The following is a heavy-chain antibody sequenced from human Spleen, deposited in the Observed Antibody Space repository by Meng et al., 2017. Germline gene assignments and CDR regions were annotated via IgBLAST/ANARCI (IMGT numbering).Heavy chain of an antibody. Sequence: GESLKISCAASGFTFSSYAMHWVRQAPGKGLEWVAVISYDGSNKYYADSVKGRFTISRDNSKNTLYLQMNSLRVEDTAIYYCAKERDGYSNFDYWGQGTLVTVSS. V-gene: IGHV3-30*04. CDR2: ISYDGSNK. CDR3: AKERDGYSNFDY. D-gene: IGHD5-24*01. J-gene: IGHJ4*02. CDR1: GFTFSSYA.